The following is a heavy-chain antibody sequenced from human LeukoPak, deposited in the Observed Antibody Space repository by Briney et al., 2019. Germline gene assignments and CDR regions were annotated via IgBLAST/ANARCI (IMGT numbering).Heavy chain of an antibody. V-gene: IGHV3-23*01. CDR2: ISGSGGST. Sequence: GGTLRLSCAASGFTFSSYGMSWVRQAPGKGLEWVSAISGSGGSTYYADSVKGRFTISRDNAKNSLYLQMNSLRAEDTAVYYCARVRRGHGDYARNYYYYMDVWGKGTTVTISS. J-gene: IGHJ6*03. CDR3: ARVRRGHGDYARNYYYYMDV. CDR1: GFTFSSYG. D-gene: IGHD4-17*01.